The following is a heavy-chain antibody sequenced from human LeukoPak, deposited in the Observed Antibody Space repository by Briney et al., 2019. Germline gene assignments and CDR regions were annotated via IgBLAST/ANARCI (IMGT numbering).Heavy chain of an antibody. CDR2: IYYSGST. Sequence: SETLSLTCTVSGGSISSYYWSWIRQPPAKGLEGIGYIYYSGSTNYNPSLKSRVTISVDTSKNQFSLKLSAVTAADTAVYYCARTDRRWFDPWGQGTLVTVSS. CDR3: ARTDRRWFDP. CDR1: GGSISSYY. V-gene: IGHV4-59*08. J-gene: IGHJ5*02.